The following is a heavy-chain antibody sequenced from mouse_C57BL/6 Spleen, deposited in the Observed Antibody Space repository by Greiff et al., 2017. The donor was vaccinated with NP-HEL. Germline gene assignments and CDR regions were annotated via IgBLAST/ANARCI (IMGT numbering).Heavy chain of an antibody. Sequence: VQVVESGAELARPGASVKLSCKASGYTFTSYGISWVKQRTGQGLEWIGGIYPRSGNTYYNEKFKGKATLTADKSSSTAYMELRSLTSEDSAVYFGARAAQATAWFAYWGQGTLVTVSA. D-gene: IGHD3-2*02. V-gene: IGHV1-81*01. CDR2: IYPRSGNT. J-gene: IGHJ3*01. CDR3: ARAAQATAWFAY. CDR1: GYTFTSYG.